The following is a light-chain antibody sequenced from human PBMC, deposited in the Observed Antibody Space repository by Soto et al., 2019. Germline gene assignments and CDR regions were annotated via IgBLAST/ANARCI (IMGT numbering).Light chain of an antibody. CDR2: GAS. Sequence: EIVLTPSPATLPVSPGGRVTLSCRASQSVGNNLAWYQQRPGQPPRLLIYGASTGDTGVPTRFSGSGSGTEFTLTITSLQSEDFAVYYCQQYNNWSLWTFGQGTKVDIK. CDR3: QQYNNWSLWT. CDR1: QSVGNN. V-gene: IGKV3D-15*01. J-gene: IGKJ1*01.